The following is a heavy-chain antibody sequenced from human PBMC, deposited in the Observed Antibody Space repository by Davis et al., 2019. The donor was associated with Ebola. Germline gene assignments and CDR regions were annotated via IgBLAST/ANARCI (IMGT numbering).Heavy chain of an antibody. V-gene: IGHV3-73*01. J-gene: IGHJ4*01. CDR1: GFTFSGSA. CDR2: IRSKANSYAT. CDR3: ASQHGFTGYGLY. D-gene: IGHD5-12*01. Sequence: GGSLRLSCAASGFTFSGSAMHWVRQASGKGLEWVGRIRSKANSYATAYAASVKGRFTISRDDSKNTAYLQMNSLKTEDTAVYYCASQHGFTGYGLYWGLGTLVTVSS.